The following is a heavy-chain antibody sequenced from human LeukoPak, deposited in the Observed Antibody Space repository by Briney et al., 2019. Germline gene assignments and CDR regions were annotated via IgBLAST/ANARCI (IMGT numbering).Heavy chain of an antibody. V-gene: IGHV3-53*01. CDR1: DFSVNNNY. Sequence: PGGSLRLACAASDFSVNNNYVDWVRQAPGKGLEWVSCMDNFGIKRYADSVQGRFTVSRDSARDMVFLRMNSLRVEDTAVYYCAGGKYYGLGTRPGYLGYWGLGTMVTVSS. CDR3: AGGKYYGLGTRPGYLGY. J-gene: IGHJ4*02. D-gene: IGHD3-10*01. CDR2: MDNFGIK.